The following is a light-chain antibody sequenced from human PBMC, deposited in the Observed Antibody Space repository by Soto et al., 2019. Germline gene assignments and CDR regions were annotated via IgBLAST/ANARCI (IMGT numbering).Light chain of an antibody. J-gene: IGLJ2*01. V-gene: IGLV1-40*01. Sequence: QAVVTQPPSVSGAPGQRVTISCTGSSSNIGAGYAVHWYQQRPGTAPKLLISDTDNRPSGVSDRFSGSKSGTSASLAITGLQAEDEADYYCQSYDNSHDWDVIFGGGTKVTVL. CDR1: SSNIGAGYA. CDR2: DTD. CDR3: QSYDNSHDWDVI.